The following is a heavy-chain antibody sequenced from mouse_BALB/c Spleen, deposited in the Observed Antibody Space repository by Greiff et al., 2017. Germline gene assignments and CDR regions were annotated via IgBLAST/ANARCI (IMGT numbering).Heavy chain of an antibody. CDR1: GFTFSDYG. D-gene: IGHD2-14*01. J-gene: IGHJ2*01. CDR3: ARDRYDYFDY. CDR2: ISNLAYSI. V-gene: IGHV5-15*02. Sequence: DVMLVESGGGLVQPGGSRKLSCAASGFTFSDYGMAWVRQAPGKGPEWVAFISNLAYSIYYADTVTGRFTISRENAKNTLYLEMSSLRSEDTAMYYCARDRYDYFDYWGQGTTLTVSS.